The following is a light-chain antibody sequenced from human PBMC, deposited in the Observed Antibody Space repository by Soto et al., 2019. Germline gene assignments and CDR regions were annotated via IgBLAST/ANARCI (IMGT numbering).Light chain of an antibody. CDR1: QSISTY. V-gene: IGKV1-39*01. J-gene: IGKJ4*01. Sequence: DIQMTQSPSSLSASVGDRVTITCRASQSISTYLHWYQQKPGKAPNLLIYAASTLQSGVPSRFSGSGSGTDFTLTSSSLQPEEVATYFCQHGYSTPLTFGGGTKVDIK. CDR2: AAS. CDR3: QHGYSTPLT.